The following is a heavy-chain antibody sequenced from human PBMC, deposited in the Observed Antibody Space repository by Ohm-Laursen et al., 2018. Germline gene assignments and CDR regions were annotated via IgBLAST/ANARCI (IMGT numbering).Heavy chain of an antibody. J-gene: IGHJ4*02. CDR1: GFTFSSYG. Sequence: SSLRLSCTASGFTFSSYGMHWVRQAPGKGLEWVAVISYDGSNKYYADSVKGRFTISRDNSKNTLYLQMNSLRAEDTAVYYCAKDRGIAAAGIALNFDYWGQGTLVTVSS. V-gene: IGHV3-30*18. CDR3: AKDRGIAAAGIALNFDY. CDR2: ISYDGSNK. D-gene: IGHD6-13*01.